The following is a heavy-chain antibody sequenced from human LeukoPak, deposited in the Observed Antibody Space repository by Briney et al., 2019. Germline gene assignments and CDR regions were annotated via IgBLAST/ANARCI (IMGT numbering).Heavy chain of an antibody. CDR3: ARVGYYDILTGYGSPNRKFDY. CDR1: GGSISSSSYY. D-gene: IGHD3-9*01. J-gene: IGHJ4*02. V-gene: IGHV4-39*07. Sequence: SETLSLTCTVSGGSISSSSYYWGWIRQPPGKGLEWIGSTYYSGSTYYNPSLKSRVTISVDTSKNQFSLKLSSVTAADTAVYYCARVGYYDILTGYGSPNRKFDYWGQGTLVTVSS. CDR2: TYYSGST.